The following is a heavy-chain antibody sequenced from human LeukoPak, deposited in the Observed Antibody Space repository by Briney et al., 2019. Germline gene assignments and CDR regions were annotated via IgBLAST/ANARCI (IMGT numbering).Heavy chain of an antibody. D-gene: IGHD3-10*02. CDR3: ARDASQLYSGSYYARTNYYYYYMDV. V-gene: IGHV1-18*01. J-gene: IGHJ6*03. CDR1: GYTFTSYG. Sequence: ASVKVSCKASGYTFTSYGISWVRQAPGQGLEWMGWISAYNGNTNYAQKLQGRVTMTTDTSTSTAYMELRSLRSDDTAVYYCARDASQLYSGSYYARTNYYYYYMDVWGKGTTVTVSS. CDR2: ISAYNGNT.